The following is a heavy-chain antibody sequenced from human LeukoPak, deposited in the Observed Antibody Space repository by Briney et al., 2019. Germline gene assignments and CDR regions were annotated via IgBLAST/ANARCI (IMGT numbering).Heavy chain of an antibody. CDR2: IGGGGVTT. Sequence: GGSLRLSCAASGFTFSSYSMHWVRQAPGKGPEFVSVIGGGGVTTFYADSVKDRFTISRDNSKNTLYLEMGSLRAEDMAVYYCAREGGGSGLWYYDLWGRGTLVTVSS. CDR1: GFTFSSYS. V-gene: IGHV3-64*02. CDR3: AREGGGSGLWYYDL. J-gene: IGHJ2*01. D-gene: IGHD1-26*01.